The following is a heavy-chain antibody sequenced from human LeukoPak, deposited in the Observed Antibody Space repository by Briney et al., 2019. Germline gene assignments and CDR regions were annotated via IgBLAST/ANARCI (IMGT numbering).Heavy chain of an antibody. CDR1: GFTFSSYW. CDR2: IKQDGSEK. CDR3: ARGGSYLSAFDI. Sequence: GGSLRLSCAASGFTFSSYWMIWVRQAPGKGLEWVATIKQDGSEKYYVDSVKGRFTISRDNAKNSLFLQMNSLRAEDTAVYYCARGGSYLSAFDIWGQGTMVTVSS. V-gene: IGHV3-7*04. D-gene: IGHD1-26*01. J-gene: IGHJ3*02.